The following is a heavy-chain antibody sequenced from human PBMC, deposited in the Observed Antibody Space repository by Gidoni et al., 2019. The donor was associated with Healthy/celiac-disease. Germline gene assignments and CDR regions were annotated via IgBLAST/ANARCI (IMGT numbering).Heavy chain of an antibody. V-gene: IGHV3-23*04. CDR1: GFTCSSYA. CDR2: ISGSGGST. Sequence: EVQLVESGGGLVQPGGSLRLSCAASGFTCSSYAMSWVRQAPGKGLEWVSAISGSGGSTYYADSVKGRFTISRDNSKNTLYLQMNSLRAEDTAVYYCAKDIGYCSSTSCYALDAFDIWGQGTMVTVSS. CDR3: AKDIGYCSSTSCYALDAFDI. D-gene: IGHD2-2*01. J-gene: IGHJ3*02.